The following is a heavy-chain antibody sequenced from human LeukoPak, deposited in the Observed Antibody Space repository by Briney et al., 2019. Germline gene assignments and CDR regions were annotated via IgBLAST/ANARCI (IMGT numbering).Heavy chain of an antibody. CDR3: ARTRYDFWSGYVYYFDY. CDR1: GGSFSGYY. Sequence: SETLSLTCAVYGGSFSGYYWSWIRQPPGKGLEWIGEINHSGSTNYNPSLKSRVTISVDTSKNQFSLKLSSVTAADTAVYYCARTRYDFWSGYVYYFDYWSQGTLVTVSS. CDR2: INHSGST. D-gene: IGHD3-3*01. J-gene: IGHJ4*02. V-gene: IGHV4-34*01.